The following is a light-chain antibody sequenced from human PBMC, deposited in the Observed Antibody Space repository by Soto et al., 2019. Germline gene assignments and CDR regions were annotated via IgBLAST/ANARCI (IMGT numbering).Light chain of an antibody. V-gene: IGKV1-27*01. CDR1: HDIGNS. CDR3: QHYNSAPLT. CDR2: DAS. J-gene: IGKJ4*01. Sequence: DLQMTQSPPSLSASVGDRVTVTCRASHDIGNSLAWYQHRPGKSPRLLIYDASSLQSGVPSRFSGSGSGTHFNLAISSLRPEDAATFYCQHYNSAPLTFGGGTKVEVK.